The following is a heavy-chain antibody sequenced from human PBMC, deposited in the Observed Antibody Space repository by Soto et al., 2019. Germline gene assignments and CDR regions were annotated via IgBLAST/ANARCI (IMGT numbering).Heavy chain of an antibody. Sequence: QVQLVESGGGLVKPGGSLRLSSAASGFTFSDYYMSWIRQAPGKGLEWVSYISSSGSTIYYADSVKGRFTISRDNAKNSLYLQMNSLRAEDTAVYYCARDQFAMTTVTTNWFDPWGQGTLVTVSS. CDR1: GFTFSDYY. V-gene: IGHV3-11*01. J-gene: IGHJ5*02. CDR2: ISSSGSTI. CDR3: ARDQFAMTTVTTNWFDP. D-gene: IGHD4-17*01.